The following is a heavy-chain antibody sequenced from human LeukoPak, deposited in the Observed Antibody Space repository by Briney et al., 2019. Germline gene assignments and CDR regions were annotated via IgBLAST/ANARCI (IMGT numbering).Heavy chain of an antibody. CDR2: FDPEDGET. J-gene: IGHJ4*02. V-gene: IGHV1-24*01. D-gene: IGHD4-17*01. CDR3: ATVKKSDYGDYGPTWYFDY. Sequence: ASVKVSCKVSGYTLTELSMHWVRQAPGKGLEWMGGFDPEDGETIYAQKFQGRVTMTEDTSTDTAYMELSSLRSEDTAVYYCATVKKSDYGDYGPTWYFDYWGQGTLVTVSS. CDR1: GYTLTELS.